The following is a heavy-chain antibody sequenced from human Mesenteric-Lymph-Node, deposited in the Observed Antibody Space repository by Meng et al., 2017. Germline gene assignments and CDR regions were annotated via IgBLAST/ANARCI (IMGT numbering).Heavy chain of an antibody. CDR1: AFTFDDYA. D-gene: IGHD3-10*01. CDR2: ISWNSGSK. V-gene: IGHV3-9*01. Sequence: SLKISCAASAFTFDDYAMHWVRQAPGKGLECVSGISWNSGSKGSADSVNGRFTISRDNAKNSLYLQMNSLRAEDTALYYCAKDIDAKFYGSGSYHYYYYGMDVWGQGTTVTVSS. CDR3: AKDIDAKFYGSGSYHYYYYGMDV. J-gene: IGHJ6*02.